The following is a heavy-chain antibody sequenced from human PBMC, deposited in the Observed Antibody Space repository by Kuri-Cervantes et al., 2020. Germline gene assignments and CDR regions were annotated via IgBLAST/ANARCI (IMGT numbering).Heavy chain of an antibody. CDR2: ISYNGNYK. D-gene: IGHD3-10*01. V-gene: IGHV3-30*03. CDR3: ARDLMRFGELLYDNWFDP. Sequence: GGSLRLSCAASGFTFSNYGMHWVRQAPGKGLEWVALISYNGNYKYYGESVKGRFTISRDNSKNTLYLQMNSLRAEDTAVYYCARDLMRFGELLYDNWFDPWGQGTLVTVSS. J-gene: IGHJ5*02. CDR1: GFTFSNYG.